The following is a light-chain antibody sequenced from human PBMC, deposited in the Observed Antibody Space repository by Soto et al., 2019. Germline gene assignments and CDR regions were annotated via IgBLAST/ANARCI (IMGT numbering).Light chain of an antibody. Sequence: DSQMTQSPSSLSASVGDRVTITCQASQEISNYLNWYQQKAGKAPKLLIYDASNLETGVPSRFSGSGSGTEFTFTISSLQPEDIATYYCQQYDNIPRTFGQGTKVEIK. CDR3: QQYDNIPRT. CDR2: DAS. CDR1: QEISNY. V-gene: IGKV1-33*01. J-gene: IGKJ1*01.